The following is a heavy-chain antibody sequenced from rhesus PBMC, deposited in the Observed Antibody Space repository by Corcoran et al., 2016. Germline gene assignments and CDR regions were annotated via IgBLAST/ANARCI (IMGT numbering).Heavy chain of an antibody. CDR3: AKDGNSKFGLVMVGLDS. V-gene: IGHV5-20*01. Sequence: EVQLVQSGAEVKRPGESLKISCKTSGYSFTSYWISWVRQMPGKGLDWMGAIDPSDSDTRYNSSFQGQVTISADKSISTAYLQWSRLKASDTATYYCAKDGNSKFGLVMVGLDSWGQGVVVTVSS. CDR2: IDPSDSDT. J-gene: IGHJ6*01. D-gene: IGHD3-3*01. CDR1: GYSFTSYW.